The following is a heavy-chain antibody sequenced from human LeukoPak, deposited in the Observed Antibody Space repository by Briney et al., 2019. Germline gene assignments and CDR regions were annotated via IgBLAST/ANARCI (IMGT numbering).Heavy chain of an antibody. J-gene: IGHJ6*02. CDR3: ATIGGGSYEYYYYGMDV. D-gene: IGHD1-26*01. CDR1: GYTLTELS. CDR2: FDPEDGET. Sequence: ASVKVSCKVSGYTLTELSMHWVRQAPGKGLEWMGGFDPEDGETIYAQKFQGRVTMTEDTSTDTAYMELSSLRSEDTAVYYCATIGGGSYEYYYYGMDVWGQGTTVIVSS. V-gene: IGHV1-24*01.